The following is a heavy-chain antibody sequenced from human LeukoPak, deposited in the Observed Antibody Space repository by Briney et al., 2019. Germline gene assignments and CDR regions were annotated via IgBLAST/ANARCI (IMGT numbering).Heavy chain of an antibody. V-gene: IGHV3-48*01. CDR2: ISSSGGTI. Sequence: PGGSLRLSCVASGVAFSRYHMNWIRQAPGKGLEWISYISSSGGTISYADSVKGRFTISGDNAENTLYLQMNSLRVEDTAVYYCAVSFDYWGQGTLVAVSP. CDR1: GVAFSRYH. D-gene: IGHD5/OR15-5a*01. J-gene: IGHJ4*02. CDR3: AVSFDY.